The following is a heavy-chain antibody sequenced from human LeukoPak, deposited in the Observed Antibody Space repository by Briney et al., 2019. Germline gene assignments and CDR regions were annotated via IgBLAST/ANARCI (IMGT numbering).Heavy chain of an antibody. J-gene: IGHJ4*02. CDR1: GGSISSGGYS. V-gene: IGHV4-30-2*01. CDR3: ARVNRYSSSWYVDY. CDR2: IYHSGST. Sequence: SQTLSLTCAASGGSISSGGYSWSWIRQPPGKGLEWIGYIYHSGSTYYNPSLKSRVTISVDRSKNQFSLKLSSVTAAGTAVYYCARVNRYSSSWYVDYWGQGTLVTVSS. D-gene: IGHD6-13*01.